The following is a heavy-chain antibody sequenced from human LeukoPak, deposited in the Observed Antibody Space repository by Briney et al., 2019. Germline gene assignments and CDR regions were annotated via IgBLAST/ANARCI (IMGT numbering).Heavy chain of an antibody. CDR3: ARDPSFGYYDSSGYPDY. D-gene: IGHD3-22*01. CDR2: IWYDGSNK. CDR1: GFTFSSYG. J-gene: IGHJ4*02. Sequence: GGSLRLSCAASGFTFSSYGMHWVRQAPGKGLEWVAVIWYDGSNKYYADSVKGRFTISRDNSKNTLYLQMNSLRAEDTAVYYCARDPSFGYYDSSGYPDYWGQGTLVTVSS. V-gene: IGHV3-33*01.